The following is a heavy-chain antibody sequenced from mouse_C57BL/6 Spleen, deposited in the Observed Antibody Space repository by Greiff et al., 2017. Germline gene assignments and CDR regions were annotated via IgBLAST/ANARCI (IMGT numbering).Heavy chain of an antibody. V-gene: IGHV5-16*01. CDR1: GFTFSDYY. Sequence: EVKLMESEGGLVQPGSSMKLSCTASGFTFSDYYMAWVRQVPEKGLEWVANINCDGSSTYYLDSLKSRFIISRDNAKNILYLQMSSLKSEDTATYYCAREDSSGYGFAYWGQGTLVTVSA. CDR2: INCDGSST. D-gene: IGHD3-2*02. J-gene: IGHJ3*01. CDR3: AREDSSGYGFAY.